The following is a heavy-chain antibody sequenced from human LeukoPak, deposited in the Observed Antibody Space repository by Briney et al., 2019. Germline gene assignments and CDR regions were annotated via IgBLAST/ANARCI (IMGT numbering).Heavy chain of an antibody. CDR2: TYYRSKWYN. V-gene: IGHV6-1*01. CDR1: GDSVSSNSAA. D-gene: IGHD3-10*01. Sequence: SQTLSLTCAISGDSVSSNSAAWNWIRQSPSRGLEWLGRTYYRSKWYNDYAVSVKSRITINPDTSKNQFSLQLNSVTPEDTAVYYCAREPLSPGTGPYYYYYGMDAWGQGTTVTVSS. CDR3: AREPLSPGTGPYYYYYGMDA. J-gene: IGHJ6*02.